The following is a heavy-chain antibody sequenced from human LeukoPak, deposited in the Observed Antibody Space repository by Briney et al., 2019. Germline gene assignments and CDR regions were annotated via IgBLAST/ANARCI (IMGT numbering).Heavy chain of an antibody. CDR3: ARDPFTMVRGVIIFWFDP. V-gene: IGHV4-39*07. D-gene: IGHD3-10*01. Sequence: GSLRLSCAASGFTFSSYGMHWIRQPPGKGLEWIGSIYYSGSTYYNPSLKSRVTISVDTSKNQFSLKLSSVTAADTAVYYCARDPFTMVRGVIIFWFDPWGQGTLVTVSS. CDR1: GFTFSSYG. CDR2: IYYSGST. J-gene: IGHJ5*02.